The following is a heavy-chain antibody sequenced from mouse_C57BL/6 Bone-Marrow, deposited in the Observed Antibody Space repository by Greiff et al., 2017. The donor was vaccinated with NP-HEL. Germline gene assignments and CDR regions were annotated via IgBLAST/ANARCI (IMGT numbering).Heavy chain of an antibody. CDR3: ARLITTIIDY. CDR2: IYPGDGDT. D-gene: IGHD1-1*01. V-gene: IGHV1-82*01. Sequence: QVQLQQSGPELVKPGASVKISCKASGYAFSRSWMNWVKQRPGKGLEWIGRIYPGDGDTNYNGKFKGKATLTADKSSSTAYMQLSSLTSEDSAVYFCARLITTIIDYWGQGTTLTVSS. CDR1: GYAFSRSW. J-gene: IGHJ2*01.